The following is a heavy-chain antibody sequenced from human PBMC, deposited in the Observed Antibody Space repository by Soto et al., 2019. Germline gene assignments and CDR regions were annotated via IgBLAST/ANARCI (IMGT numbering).Heavy chain of an antibody. CDR3: AGYSSGWYNWFDP. CDR1: GGSFSGYY. CDR2: INHSGST. J-gene: IGHJ5*02. Sequence: SETLSLTCAVHGGSFSGYYLSWIRQPPGKGLEWIGEINHSGSTNYNPSLKSLVTISVDTSKNQFSLKLSSVTAADTAVYYCAGYSSGWYNWFDPWGQGTLVTVSS. V-gene: IGHV4-34*01. D-gene: IGHD6-19*01.